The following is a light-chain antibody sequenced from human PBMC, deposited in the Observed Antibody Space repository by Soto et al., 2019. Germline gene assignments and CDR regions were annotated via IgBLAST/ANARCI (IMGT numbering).Light chain of an antibody. Sequence: ETVMTHSPATLPVSPWERATLSRRASQNVRSNLAWYQQKPGQPPRLLIYGASTRATGVPARFSGSGSGTEFTLTISSLQSEDFAVYYCQQYNIWWTFGQGTKVDIK. CDR1: QNVRSN. CDR2: GAS. CDR3: QQYNIWWT. J-gene: IGKJ1*01. V-gene: IGKV3-15*01.